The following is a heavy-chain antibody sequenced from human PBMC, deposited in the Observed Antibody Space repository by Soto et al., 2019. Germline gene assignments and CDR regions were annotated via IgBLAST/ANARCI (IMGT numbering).Heavy chain of an antibody. CDR2: ISGSGGST. CDR3: AKDEQRQYDFWSGLGLHNLGY. Sequence: PGGSLRLSCAASGFTFSSYAMSWVRQAPGKGLEWVSAISGSGGSTYYADSVKGRFTISRDNSKNTLYLQMNSLRAEDTAVYYCAKDEQRQYDFWSGLGLHNLGYWGQGTLVTVSS. J-gene: IGHJ4*02. V-gene: IGHV3-23*01. D-gene: IGHD3-3*01. CDR1: GFTFSSYA.